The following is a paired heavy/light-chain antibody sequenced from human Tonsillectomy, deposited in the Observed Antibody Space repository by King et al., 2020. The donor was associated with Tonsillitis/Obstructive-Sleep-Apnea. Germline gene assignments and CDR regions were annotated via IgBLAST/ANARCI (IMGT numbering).Heavy chain of an antibody. CDR2: IDPSHSYS. D-gene: IGHD2-2*01. J-gene: IGHJ3*02. CDR3: ARHIVVVPAARTDAFDI. Sequence: EVQLVQSGAEVKKPGESLRISCKGSGYSFTSYWISWVRQMPGKGLEWMGRIDPSHSYSNYSPSFQGHVTFSADKSISTAYLQWSSLKASDSAMYYCARHIVVVPAARTDAFDIWGQGTMVTVSS. V-gene: IGHV5-10-1*01. CDR1: GYSFTSYW.
Light chain of an antibody. CDR2: RDS. J-gene: IGLJ2*01. V-gene: IGLV3-25*03. CDR1: ALPKQY. CDR3: HSADSSGSMLI. Sequence: SYELTQPPSVSVSPGQTARITCSGDALPKQYAYWYQQKSGQAPVLVIYRDSERPSGIPERFSGSSSGTTDTLTISGVQAEDEADYYCHSADSSGSMLIFGGGTKLTVL.